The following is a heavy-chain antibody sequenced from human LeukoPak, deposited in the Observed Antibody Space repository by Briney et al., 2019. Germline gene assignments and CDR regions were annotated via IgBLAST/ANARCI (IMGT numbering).Heavy chain of an antibody. Sequence: SVKVSCKASGGTFSSYAISWVRQAPGQGLEWMGGIIPIFGTANYAQKFQGRVTITTDESTSTAYMELSSLRSEDTAVYYCARYDDCSSTSCRAMDVWGKGTTVTVSS. J-gene: IGHJ6*03. D-gene: IGHD2-2*01. CDR2: IIPIFGTA. V-gene: IGHV1-69*05. CDR1: GGTFSSYA. CDR3: ARYDDCSSTSCRAMDV.